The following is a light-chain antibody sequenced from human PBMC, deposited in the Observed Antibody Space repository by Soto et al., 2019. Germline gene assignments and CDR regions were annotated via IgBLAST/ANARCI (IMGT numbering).Light chain of an antibody. J-gene: IGKJ1*01. CDR1: QSVSSD. Sequence: EIGMRQSAATLSVSPGEVATLSCRASQSVSSDFAWYQQKPGQAPRLLIYGASSRATGIPDRFSGSGSGTDFTLTISRLEPEDFAVYYCQQYGSSPRTFGQGTKVEIK. V-gene: IGKV3-20*01. CDR2: GAS. CDR3: QQYGSSPRT.